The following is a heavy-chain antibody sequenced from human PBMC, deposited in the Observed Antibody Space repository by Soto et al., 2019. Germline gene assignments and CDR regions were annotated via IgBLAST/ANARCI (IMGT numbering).Heavy chain of an antibody. CDR3: ARDRRYCSSTSCYAGLDD. CDR1: GYTFTSYA. D-gene: IGHD2-2*01. CDR2: INAGNGNT. V-gene: IGHV1-3*01. Sequence: ASVKVSCKASGYTFTSYAMHWVRQAPGQRLEWMGWINAGNGNTKYSQKFQGRVTITRDTSASTAYMELSSLRSEDTAVYYCARDRRYCSSTSCYAGLDDWGQGTLVTVS. J-gene: IGHJ4*02.